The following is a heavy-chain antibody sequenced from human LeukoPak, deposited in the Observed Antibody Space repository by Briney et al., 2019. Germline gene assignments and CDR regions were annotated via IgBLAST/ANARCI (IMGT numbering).Heavy chain of an antibody. Sequence: PSETLSLTCTVSGASISSDYYNWIRQTAGRGLEWIGRLYISGSTDYNPSLKSRVTISVDTSKNQFSLKLSSVTAADTAVYFCARDLSGSLYFDYWGQGVLVTVSS. CDR2: LYISGST. CDR1: GASISSDY. CDR3: ARDLSGSLYFDY. D-gene: IGHD3-10*01. V-gene: IGHV4-4*07. J-gene: IGHJ4*02.